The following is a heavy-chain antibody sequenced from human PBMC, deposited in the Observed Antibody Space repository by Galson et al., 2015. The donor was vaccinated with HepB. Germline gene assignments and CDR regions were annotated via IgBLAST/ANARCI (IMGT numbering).Heavy chain of an antibody. V-gene: IGHV3-48*03. D-gene: IGHD1-1*01. CDR2: ISSRGRST. CDR3: AREYNWNDGYDGMDV. J-gene: IGHJ6*02. CDR1: GFTFSSYE. Sequence: SLRLSCAASGFTFSSYEMNWVRQAPGKGLEWVSYISSRGRSTYYADSVKGRFTISRDNAKNSLYLQMNSLRVEDTAVYYCAREYNWNDGYDGMDVWGQGTTVTVSS.